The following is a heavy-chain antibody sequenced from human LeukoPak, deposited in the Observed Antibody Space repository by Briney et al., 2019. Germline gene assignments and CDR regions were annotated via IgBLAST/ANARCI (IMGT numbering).Heavy chain of an antibody. J-gene: IGHJ3*02. CDR2: IYYSGST. Sequence: SETLSLTSTVSGGSISSGGYYWSWIRQHPGKGLEWIGYIYYSGSTYYNPSLKSRVTISVDTSKNQFSLKLSSVTAADTAVYYCARVENVIYYDSRAGAFDIWGQGTMVTVSS. V-gene: IGHV4-31*03. CDR3: ARVENVIYYDSRAGAFDI. CDR1: GGSISSGGYY. D-gene: IGHD3-22*01.